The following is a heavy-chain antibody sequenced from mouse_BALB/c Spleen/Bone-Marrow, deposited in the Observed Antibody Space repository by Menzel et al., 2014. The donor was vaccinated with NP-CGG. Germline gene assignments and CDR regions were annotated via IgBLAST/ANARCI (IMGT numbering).Heavy chain of an antibody. V-gene: IGHV7-3*02. J-gene: IGHJ2*01. D-gene: IGHD6-1*01. CDR1: GFTFTDYY. Sequence: EVMLVESGGGLVQPGGSLRLSCATSGFTFTDYYMSWVRQPPGKALEWLGFIRNKANGYTTEYSASVKGRFTISRDNSQSILYLQMNTLRAEDSATYYCARALIVFDYWGRGTTLTVSS. CDR3: ARALIVFDY. CDR2: IRNKANGYTT.